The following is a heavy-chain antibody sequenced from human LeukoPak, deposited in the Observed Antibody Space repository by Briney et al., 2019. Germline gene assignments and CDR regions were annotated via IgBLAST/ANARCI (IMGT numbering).Heavy chain of an antibody. CDR3: ATTLGHCTSTSCSLYY. CDR1: GYSFTSYW. Sequence: GESLKISCQGSGYSFTSYWIAWVRQMPGKGLEWMGIIYPGDSDTRYSPSFQGQVTISADKSIGTAYLQWNSLKASDTAMYYCATTLGHCTSTSCSLYYWGQGTLVTVSS. V-gene: IGHV5-51*01. D-gene: IGHD2-2*01. CDR2: IYPGDSDT. J-gene: IGHJ4*02.